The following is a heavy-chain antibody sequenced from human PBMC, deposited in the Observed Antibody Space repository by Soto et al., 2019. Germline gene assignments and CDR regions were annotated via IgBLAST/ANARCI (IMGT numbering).Heavy chain of an antibody. CDR3: GRDGDEWDQRYLDY. CDR2: INRYNGNK. D-gene: IGHD1-26*01. Sequence: QGQLVQSGAELKKPGASVKVSCKASGTFSGNGISWLRQAAGQGLEWWGGINRYNGNKNYAPKFRGRVRMTTDTFTSTVYMELTTLTSDDTAVYYCGRDGDEWDQRYLDYWGQGTLVTVSS. J-gene: IGHJ4*02. CDR1: GTFSGNG. V-gene: IGHV1-18*01.